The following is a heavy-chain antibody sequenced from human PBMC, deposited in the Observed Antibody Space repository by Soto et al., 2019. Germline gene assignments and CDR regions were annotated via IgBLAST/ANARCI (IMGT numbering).Heavy chain of an antibody. J-gene: IGHJ4*02. Sequence: QVQLVQSGAEVKKPGASVRISCKASGYSLSRYAMNWVRQAPGQGLEWMGWINRGKGAARSSSTCQARLNITRATSANTVFMDLTGLKVEDTAVYDCVREGARLAGDYWGPGTLVTVS. CDR3: VREGARLAGDY. V-gene: IGHV1-3*01. CDR1: GYSLSRYA. D-gene: IGHD3-16*01. CDR2: INRGKGAA.